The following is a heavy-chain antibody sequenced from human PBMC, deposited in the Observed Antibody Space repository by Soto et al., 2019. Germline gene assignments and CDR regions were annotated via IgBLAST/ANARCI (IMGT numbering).Heavy chain of an antibody. J-gene: IGHJ2*01. Sequence: QVQLQESGPGLVRPSETLSLTCTVSGASISSYYWTWVRQPPGKGLEWIGYMSNSGSTNYNPSFKGQVTMSVDTSKNQFSLKLSSVTAADTAVYYRVRHATDHRGNAEDWYFDLWGRGTLVTVSS. V-gene: IGHV4-59*08. CDR2: MSNSGST. CDR3: VRHATDHRGNAEDWYFDL. CDR1: GASISSYY. D-gene: IGHD2-15*01.